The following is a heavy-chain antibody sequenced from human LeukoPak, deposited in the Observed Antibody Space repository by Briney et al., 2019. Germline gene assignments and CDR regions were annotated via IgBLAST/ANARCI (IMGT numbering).Heavy chain of an antibody. V-gene: IGHV3-53*01. CDR2: LYSDDTT. Sequence: GGSLRLSCAASGFTVNSNYMNWVRQAPGKGLEWVSILYSDDTTYYAGSVRGRFTISRDNSKNTLYLQMNSLRAEDTAVCYCARGGGYYAIDYWGQGTLVTVSS. J-gene: IGHJ4*02. CDR3: ARGGGYYAIDY. CDR1: GFTVNSNY. D-gene: IGHD1-26*01.